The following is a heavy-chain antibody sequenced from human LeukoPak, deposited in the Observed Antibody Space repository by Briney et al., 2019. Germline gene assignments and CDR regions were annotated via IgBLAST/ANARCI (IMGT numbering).Heavy chain of an antibody. D-gene: IGHD5-12*01. V-gene: IGHV3-66*01. CDR2: IYSGGST. Sequence: GGSLRLSCAASGFTVSSNYMSWVRQAPGKGLEWVSVIYSGGSTYYADSVKGRFTISRDNSKNTLYLQMNSLRAEDTAVYYCAKDQSRWLQTAGDAFDIWGQGTMVTVSS. CDR3: AKDQSRWLQTAGDAFDI. CDR1: GFTVSSNY. J-gene: IGHJ3*02.